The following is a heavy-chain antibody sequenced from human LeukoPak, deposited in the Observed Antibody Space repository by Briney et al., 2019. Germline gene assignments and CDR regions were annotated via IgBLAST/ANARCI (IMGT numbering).Heavy chain of an antibody. Sequence: GGSLRLSCAASGFTFSSYAMSWVRQAPGKGLEWVGRIKSKTDGGTTDYAAPVKGRFTISRDDSKNTLYLQMNSLKTEDTAVYYCTTAVYSSSWYRYYFDYWGQGTLVTVSS. CDR2: IKSKTDGGTT. CDR1: GFTFSSYA. CDR3: TTAVYSSSWYRYYFDY. D-gene: IGHD6-13*01. V-gene: IGHV3-15*01. J-gene: IGHJ4*02.